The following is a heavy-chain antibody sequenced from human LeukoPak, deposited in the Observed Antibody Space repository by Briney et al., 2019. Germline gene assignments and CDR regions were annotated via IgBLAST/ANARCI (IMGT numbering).Heavy chain of an antibody. Sequence: GGSLRLSCAASGFTFSSYSMNWVRQAPGKGLEWVSSISSSSSYIYYADSVKGRFTISRDNAKNSLYLQMNSPRAEDTAVYYCARVGVMNTIFFLWGQGTLVTVSS. CDR1: GFTFSSYS. D-gene: IGHD3-9*01. V-gene: IGHV3-21*01. CDR2: ISSSSSYI. CDR3: ARVGVMNTIFFL. J-gene: IGHJ4*02.